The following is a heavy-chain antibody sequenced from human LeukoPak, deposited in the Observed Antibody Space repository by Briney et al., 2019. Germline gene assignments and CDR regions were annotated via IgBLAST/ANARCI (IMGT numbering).Heavy chain of an antibody. Sequence: ASVKVSCKASGGTFSSYAISWVRQATGQGLEWMGWMNPNSGNTGYAQKFQGRVTMTRNTSISTAYMELSSLRSEDTAVYYCARVLTMVRGVHSYYFDYWGQGTLVTVSS. D-gene: IGHD3-10*01. V-gene: IGHV1-8*02. J-gene: IGHJ4*02. CDR2: MNPNSGNT. CDR3: ARVLTMVRGVHSYYFDY. CDR1: GGTFSSYA.